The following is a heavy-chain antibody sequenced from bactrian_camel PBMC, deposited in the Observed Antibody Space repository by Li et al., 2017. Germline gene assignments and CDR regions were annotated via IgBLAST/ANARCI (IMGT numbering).Heavy chain of an antibody. V-gene: IGHV3S53*01. J-gene: IGHJ4*01. CDR1: GYTLPMN. CDR2: IDSTGRT. CDR3: EADMPHLQSVCALARARYQY. D-gene: IGHD7*01. Sequence: VQLVESGGGSVQAGGSLRLSCVASGYTLPMNMGWFRRLPGQEREGDATIDSTGRTSYADSAKGRFPISRDTDKNTLYLQMNGLKPEDTAKYFCEADMPHLQSVCALARARYQYWGQGTQVTVS.